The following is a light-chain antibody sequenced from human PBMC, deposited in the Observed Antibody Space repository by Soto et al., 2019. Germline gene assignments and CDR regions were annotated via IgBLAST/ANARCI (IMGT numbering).Light chain of an antibody. V-gene: IGKV3-15*01. Sequence: EIVMTQSPVTLSLSPGERATLSCRASQSVRSNLAWYQQKPGQAPRLLMYDASTRATGIPARFSGSGSGTELTLTISSLQSEDFAVYYCQQYNYWPPWTFGQGTKVDIK. CDR2: DAS. CDR1: QSVRSN. CDR3: QQYNYWPPWT. J-gene: IGKJ1*01.